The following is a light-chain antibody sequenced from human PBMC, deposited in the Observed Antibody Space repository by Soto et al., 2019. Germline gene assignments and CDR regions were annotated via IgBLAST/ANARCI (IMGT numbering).Light chain of an antibody. CDR2: DVS. CDR1: QSISSW. CDR3: QQYNTYWT. V-gene: IGKV1-5*01. Sequence: DIQMTQSPSTLSASVRDRVAITCRASQSISSWLAWYQQKPGKAPNLLVYDVSSLVSGVPSRFSGSGSGTEFTLTISSLQPDDFATYYCQQYNTYWTFGQGTKVEIK. J-gene: IGKJ1*01.